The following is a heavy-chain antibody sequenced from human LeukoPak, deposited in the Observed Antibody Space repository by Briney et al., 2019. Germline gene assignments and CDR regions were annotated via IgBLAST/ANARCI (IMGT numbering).Heavy chain of an antibody. CDR3: AKIDSPRVGWRAPFDY. D-gene: IGHD6-19*01. CDR2: ISGAGRET. V-gene: IGHV3-23*01. J-gene: IGHJ4*02. Sequence: GGSLRLSCEASGFTFGGSAMSRVRQAPGKGLEWISDISGAGRETYYADSVKGRFTISRDNSKNTLYLQLNSLGAEDTAVYFCAKIDSPRVGWRAPFDYWGQGTLVTVSS. CDR1: GFTFGGSA.